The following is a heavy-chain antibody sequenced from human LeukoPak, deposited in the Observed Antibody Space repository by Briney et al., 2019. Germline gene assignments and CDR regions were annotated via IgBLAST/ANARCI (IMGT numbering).Heavy chain of an antibody. V-gene: IGHV3-48*04. CDR1: GFTFSSYN. J-gene: IGHJ6*02. CDR3: AKEEEAYYDILTGFGMDV. D-gene: IGHD3-9*01. Sequence: GGSLRLSCAASGFTFSSYNMNWVRQAPGKGLEWVSDISSSHYSTIYYVDSVKGRFTISRDNAKNSLYLQMNSLRAEDTALYYCAKEEEAYYDILTGFGMDVWGQGTTVTVSS. CDR2: ISSSHYSTI.